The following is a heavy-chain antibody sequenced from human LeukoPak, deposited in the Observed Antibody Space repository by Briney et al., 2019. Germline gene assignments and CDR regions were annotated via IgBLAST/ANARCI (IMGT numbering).Heavy chain of an antibody. CDR3: ASHQGRDPPYYYYYYGMDV. CDR1: GGTFSSYA. J-gene: IGHJ6*02. Sequence: GSSVKVSCKASGGTFSSYAISWVRQDPGQGLEWMGGIIPIFGTANYAQKFQGRVTITADESTSTAYMELSSLRSEDTAVYYCASHQGRDPPYYYYYYGMDVWGQGTTVTVSS. V-gene: IGHV1-69*01. CDR2: IIPIFGTA. D-gene: IGHD2-2*01.